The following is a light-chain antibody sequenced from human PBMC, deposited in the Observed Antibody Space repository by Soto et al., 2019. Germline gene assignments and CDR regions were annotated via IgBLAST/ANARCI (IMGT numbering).Light chain of an antibody. J-gene: IGKJ4*01. CDR3: QMYNNWVGT. V-gene: IGKV3-15*01. CDR2: GAA. CDR1: ESISSN. Sequence: EIVMTQSPAILSVSPGERATLSCRANESISSNLAWYQQKPGRAPRLLIHGAATRATGIPARFSGSGSGTDFTLTINSLQSEDFAVYYCQMYNNWVGTFGGGTKVDIK.